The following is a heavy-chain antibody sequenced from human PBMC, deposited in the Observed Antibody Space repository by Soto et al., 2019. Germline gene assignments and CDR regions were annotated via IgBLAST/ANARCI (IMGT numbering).Heavy chain of an antibody. D-gene: IGHD3-9*01. CDR1: GGSISSSSYY. Sequence: SETLSLTCTVSGGSISSSSYYWGWIRQPPGKGLEWIGSIYHSGSTYYNPSLKSRVTISVDTSKNQFSLKLSSVTAADTAVYYCARDYDILTGYYDYGMDVWGQGTTVTVSS. J-gene: IGHJ6*02. V-gene: IGHV4-39*01. CDR2: IYHSGST. CDR3: ARDYDILTGYYDYGMDV.